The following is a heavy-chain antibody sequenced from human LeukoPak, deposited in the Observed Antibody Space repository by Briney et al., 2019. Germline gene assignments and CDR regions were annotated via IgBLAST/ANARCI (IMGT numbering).Heavy chain of an antibody. CDR3: ARLPLSGSYYNYYFDN. J-gene: IGHJ4*02. CDR2: IYYSGST. Sequence: SETLSLTCTVSGGSISSSSYYWGWIRQPPGKGLEWIGSIYYSGSTYYNPSLKSRVTISVDTSKNQFSLKLSSVTAADTAVFYCARLPLSGSYYNYYFDNWGQGTLVTVSS. D-gene: IGHD3-10*01. CDR1: GGSISSSSYY. V-gene: IGHV4-39*01.